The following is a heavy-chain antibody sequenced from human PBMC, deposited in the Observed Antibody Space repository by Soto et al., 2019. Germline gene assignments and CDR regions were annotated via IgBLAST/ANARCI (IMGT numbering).Heavy chain of an antibody. CDR3: AKDQILEVPHFFDY. J-gene: IGHJ4*02. CDR2: ISNTGNNT. Sequence: GGSLSLSCAGSGFTFNNYAMSWVRQAPGKGPERVSTISNTGNNTYYADTVKSRFTISRDISTDTQNLQMSTLRADNTTEYYWAKDQILEVPHFFDYWGQGTLVTVSS. CDR1: GFTFNNYA. V-gene: IGHV3-23*01. D-gene: IGHD3-3*01.